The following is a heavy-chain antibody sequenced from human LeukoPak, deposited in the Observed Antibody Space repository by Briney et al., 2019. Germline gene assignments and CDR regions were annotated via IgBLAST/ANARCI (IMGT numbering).Heavy chain of an antibody. CDR1: GFTFSSYE. CDR3: ALLSIAARRGVNYYGMDV. D-gene: IGHD6-6*01. J-gene: IGHJ6*02. V-gene: IGHV3-48*03. Sequence: PGGSLRLSCAASGFTFSSYEMNWVRQAPGKGLEWVSYISSSGSTIYYAYSVKGRFTISRDNVKNSLYLQMNSLRAEDTAVYYCALLSIAARRGVNYYGMDVWGQRTTVTVSS. CDR2: ISSSGSTI.